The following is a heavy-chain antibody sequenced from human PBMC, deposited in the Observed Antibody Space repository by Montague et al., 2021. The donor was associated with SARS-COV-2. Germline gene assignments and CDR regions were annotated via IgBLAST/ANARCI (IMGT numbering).Heavy chain of an antibody. Sequence: SETLSLTCTVPGGSFSNYSWNWVRQPPGKGLQWIGYIYYTGNTNYDPSLKSRVTMSIDTSKNQFSLNLSSVTTADTAMYYCARVVYGWGSSHFDFWGQGTMVTVSS. V-gene: IGHV4-59*01. CDR2: IYYTGNT. J-gene: IGHJ4*02. CDR1: GGSFSNYS. CDR3: ARVVYGWGSSHFDF. D-gene: IGHD3-10*01.